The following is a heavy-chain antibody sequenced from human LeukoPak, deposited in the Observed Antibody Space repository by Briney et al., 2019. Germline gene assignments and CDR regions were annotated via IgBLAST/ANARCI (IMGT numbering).Heavy chain of an antibody. CDR2: ISASGGST. J-gene: IGHJ4*02. D-gene: IGHD3-10*01. Sequence: GGSLRLSCAASGFTVSSNYMTWVRQAPGKGLEWVSGISASGGSTYYADSVKGRFTISRDNSKNTLYLQMNRLRAGDTAVYYCAKGSDRSGSYYLDYWGQGTLVTVSS. V-gene: IGHV3-23*01. CDR3: AKGSDRSGSYYLDY. CDR1: GFTVSSNY.